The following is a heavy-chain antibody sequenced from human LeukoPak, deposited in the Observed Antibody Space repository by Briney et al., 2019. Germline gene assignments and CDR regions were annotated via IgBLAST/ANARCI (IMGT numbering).Heavy chain of an antibody. CDR2: IYHSGST. D-gene: IGHD2-2*01. CDR3: ARGTRYFGY. J-gene: IGHJ4*02. Sequence: KPSETLSLTCTVSGYSIITGYYWGWIRQPPGKGLEWIGSIYHSGSTYYNPSLKSRVTISVDTSKNQFSLKLSSVTAADTALYYCARGTRYFGYWGQGTLVTVSS. CDR1: GYSIITGYY. V-gene: IGHV4-38-2*02.